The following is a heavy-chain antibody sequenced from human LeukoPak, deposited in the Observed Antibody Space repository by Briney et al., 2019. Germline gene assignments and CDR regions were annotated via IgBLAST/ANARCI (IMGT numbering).Heavy chain of an antibody. CDR2: IYYSGST. D-gene: IGHD2-2*01. Sequence: PSETLSLTCTVSGGSISSSSYYWGWIRQPPGKGLEWIGSIYYSGSTYYNPSLKSRVTISVDTSKNQFSLKLSSVTAADTAVYYCASSPEGGYCSSTICYGAFDIWGQGTMVTVSS. CDR1: GGSISSSSYY. V-gene: IGHV4-39*01. CDR3: ASSPEGGYCSSTICYGAFDI. J-gene: IGHJ3*02.